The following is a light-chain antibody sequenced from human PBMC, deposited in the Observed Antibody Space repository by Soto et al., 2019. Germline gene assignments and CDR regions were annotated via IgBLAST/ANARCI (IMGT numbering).Light chain of an antibody. CDR1: QRVSSN. V-gene: IGKV3-11*01. Sequence: IVLVRSCASLTVSPGASDTLSCRVSQRVSSNLAGYHQKPGQTPRLLIYDASNRATGSPARCSSSGSWTNDTLTTSSLEPEDDAVYYCQQRSNWPPLTFGGGTKVDTK. J-gene: IGKJ4*01. CDR3: QQRSNWPPLT. CDR2: DAS.